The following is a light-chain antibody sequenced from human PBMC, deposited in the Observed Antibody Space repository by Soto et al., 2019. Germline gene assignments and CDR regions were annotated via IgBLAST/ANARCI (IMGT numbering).Light chain of an antibody. CDR1: GSNIGSNS. CDR2: DNN. J-gene: IGLJ2*01. Sequence: SVLTQPPSVSAAPGQTVTISCSGSGSNIGSNSVSWYQHVPGTAPKLLLYDNNKRPSGIPDRFFGSKSGTSATLGITGLQTADEADYYCGTWESYLSVAVFGGGTKVTVL. CDR3: GTWESYLSVAV. V-gene: IGLV1-51*01.